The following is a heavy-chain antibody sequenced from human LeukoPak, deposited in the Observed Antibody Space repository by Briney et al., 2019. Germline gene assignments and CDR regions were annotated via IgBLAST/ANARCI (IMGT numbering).Heavy chain of an antibody. CDR2: IYRGDSDT. CDR3: ARRGSGCVAFDY. D-gene: IGHD6-19*01. J-gene: IGHJ4*02. V-gene: IGHV5-51*01. Sequence: GESLKISCMCSGYSFTSHWIVWVRPMPGKGLEWRGIIYRGDSDTRNSPSFQGPVTISADKSISTAYLQWSSLKASDTAMYYCARRGSGCVAFDYWGQGTLVTVSS. CDR1: GYSFTSHW.